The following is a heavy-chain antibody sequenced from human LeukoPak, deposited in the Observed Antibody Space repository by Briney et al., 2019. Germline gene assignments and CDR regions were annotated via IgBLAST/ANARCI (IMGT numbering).Heavy chain of an antibody. D-gene: IGHD3-16*01. CDR2: ISYDGSNK. CDR3: ARVLNYVPGDY. Sequence: GGSLRLSCAASGFTFSSYAVHWVRQAPGKGLEWVAVISYDGSNKYYADSVKGRFTISRDNSKNTLYLQMNSLRAEDTAVYYCARVLNYVPGDYWGQGTLVTVSS. J-gene: IGHJ4*02. V-gene: IGHV3-30-3*01. CDR1: GFTFSSYA.